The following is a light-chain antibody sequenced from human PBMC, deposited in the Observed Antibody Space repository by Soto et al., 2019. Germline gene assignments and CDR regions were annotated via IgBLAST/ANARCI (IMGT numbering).Light chain of an antibody. J-gene: IGKJ4*01. CDR2: DAS. V-gene: IGKV3-20*01. CDR1: QSVTKNY. CDR3: QQCSSLPLT. Sequence: ENVLTQSPGTLSLSPGERATLSCRASQSVTKNYLAWYQQKPGQAPRLLIDDASRRATGIPDRFSGSGSGTDFTLTISRLEPEDFAVYYCQQCSSLPLTFGGGTKVEIK.